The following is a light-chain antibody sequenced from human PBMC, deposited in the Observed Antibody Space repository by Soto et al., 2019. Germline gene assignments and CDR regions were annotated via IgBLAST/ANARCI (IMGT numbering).Light chain of an antibody. J-gene: IGKJ4*01. Sequence: EIVLSQSPATLSLSPGERATVSCRASQSVSSYLAWYQQKPGQAPRLLISDASNRATGIPARFSGSESGTDFSLTISSLEPEHFAVYYCQHCSSWPLTFGGGTKVEIK. V-gene: IGKV3-11*01. CDR3: QHCSSWPLT. CDR2: DAS. CDR1: QSVSSY.